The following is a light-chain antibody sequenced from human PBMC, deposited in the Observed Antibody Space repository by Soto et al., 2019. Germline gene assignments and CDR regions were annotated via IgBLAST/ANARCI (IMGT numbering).Light chain of an antibody. CDR3: SSYASSYTLVV. CDR2: DVS. Sequence: QSVLTQPASVSGSPGQSITISCTGTSRDVGGYNYVSWHQQHPGKAPKVIINDVSKRPSGVPDRFSGSKSGNTASLTISGLQAEDEADYYCSSYASSYTLVVFGGGTKLTVL. CDR1: SRDVGGYNY. V-gene: IGLV2-14*01. J-gene: IGLJ2*01.